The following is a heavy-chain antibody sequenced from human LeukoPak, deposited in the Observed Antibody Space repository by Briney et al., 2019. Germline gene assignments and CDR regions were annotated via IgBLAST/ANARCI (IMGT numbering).Heavy chain of an antibody. CDR1: GGSISSYY. V-gene: IGHV4-59*01. Sequence: SETLSLTSTVSGGSISSYYWSWIRQPPGKGLEWIGYIYYSGSTNYNPSLKSRVTISVDTSKNQFSLKLSSVTAADTAVYYCARVSYYGSGSYYGTFDYWGQGTLVTVSS. CDR2: IYYSGST. J-gene: IGHJ4*02. D-gene: IGHD3-10*01. CDR3: ARVSYYGSGSYYGTFDY.